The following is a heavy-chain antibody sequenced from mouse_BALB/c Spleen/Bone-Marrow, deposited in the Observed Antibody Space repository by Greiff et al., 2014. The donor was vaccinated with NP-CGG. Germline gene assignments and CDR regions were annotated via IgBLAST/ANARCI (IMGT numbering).Heavy chain of an antibody. CDR3: ARVLRWSLDY. CDR2: INPSSNYT. D-gene: IGHD6-2*01. J-gene: IGHJ2*01. V-gene: IGHV1-4*01. Sequence: VQLQESGAELARPGASVKMSCKASGYTFTSYTMHWVKQRPGQGLEWIGFINPSSNYTNYNQKFKDKATLTADKSSSTAYMQLSSLTSEDSAVYYCARVLRWSLDYLGQGTTLTVSS. CDR1: GYTFTSYT.